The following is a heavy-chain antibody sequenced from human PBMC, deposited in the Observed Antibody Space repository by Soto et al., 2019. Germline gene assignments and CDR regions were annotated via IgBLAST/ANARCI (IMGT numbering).Heavy chain of an antibody. CDR1: GFTFSSYA. D-gene: IGHD1-26*01. CDR2: MSYDGRDK. V-gene: IGHV3-30*04. Sequence: QVQLVESGGGVVQPGRSLGLSCAASGFTFSSYAMHWVRQAPGTGLEWVAVMSYDGRDKYYPDSVKGRFTISRDNSKNTLYLQMNSLRAEDTAVYYCARSAGGSYPQYDYWGQGTLVTVSS. J-gene: IGHJ4*02. CDR3: ARSAGGSYPQYDY.